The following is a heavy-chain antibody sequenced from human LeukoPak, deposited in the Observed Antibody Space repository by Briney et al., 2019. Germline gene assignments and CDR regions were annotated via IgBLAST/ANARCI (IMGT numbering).Heavy chain of an antibody. V-gene: IGHV3-30*03. D-gene: IGHD6-19*01. CDR3: ARGPVADY. CDR1: GFTFGSYG. Sequence: PGRSLRLSCAASGFTFGSYGMHWVRQVPGKGLEWVAVISYDGNNKYYADSVKGRFTISRDNSKNTLYLQMNSLRAEDTAVYYCARGPVADYWGQGTLVTVSS. CDR2: ISYDGNNK. J-gene: IGHJ4*02.